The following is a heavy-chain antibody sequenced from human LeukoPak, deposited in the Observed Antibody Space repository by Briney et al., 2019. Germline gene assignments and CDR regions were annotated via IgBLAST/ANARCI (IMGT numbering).Heavy chain of an antibody. Sequence: KPGGSLRLSCAASGFTFSDYYMSWIRQAPGKGLEWVSYISSSGSTIYYADSVKGRFTISRDNSKNTLYLQMNSLRAEDTAVYYCAKEGAAAGQGFFDYWGQGTLVTVSS. CDR2: ISSSGSTI. D-gene: IGHD6-13*01. J-gene: IGHJ4*02. CDR1: GFTFSDYY. CDR3: AKEGAAAGQGFFDY. V-gene: IGHV3-11*01.